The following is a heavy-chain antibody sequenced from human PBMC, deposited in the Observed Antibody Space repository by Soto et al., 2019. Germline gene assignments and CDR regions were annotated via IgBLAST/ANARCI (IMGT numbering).Heavy chain of an antibody. V-gene: IGHV4-34*01. CDR1: GGSFSSYY. Sequence: SETLSLTCAVYGGSFSSYYWSWIRQPPGKGLEWIGEINHSGSTNYNPSLKSRVTISVDTSKNQFSLKLSSVTAADTAVYYCARVRRYYGSGSYFDAFDIWGQGTMVTVSS. J-gene: IGHJ3*02. CDR2: INHSGST. D-gene: IGHD3-10*01. CDR3: ARVRRYYGSGSYFDAFDI.